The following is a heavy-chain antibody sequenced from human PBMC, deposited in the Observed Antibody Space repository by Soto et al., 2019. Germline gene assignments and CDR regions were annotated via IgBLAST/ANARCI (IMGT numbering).Heavy chain of an antibody. V-gene: IGHV3-30*18. CDR1: GFTFSSYG. D-gene: IGHD2-2*01. Sequence: QVQLVESGGGVVQPGRSLRLSCAASGFTFSSYGMHWVRQAPGKGLEWVAVISYDGSNKYYADSVKGRFTISRDNSKNTLYLQMNSLRAEDTVVYYCAKDPSPHPYQLLIDDGMDVWGQGTTVTVSS. J-gene: IGHJ6*02. CDR2: ISYDGSNK. CDR3: AKDPSPHPYQLLIDDGMDV.